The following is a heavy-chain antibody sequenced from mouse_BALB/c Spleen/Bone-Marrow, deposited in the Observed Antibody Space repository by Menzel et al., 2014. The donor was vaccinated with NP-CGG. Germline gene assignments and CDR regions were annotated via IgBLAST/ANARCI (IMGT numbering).Heavy chain of an antibody. CDR1: GFTFTDYY. D-gene: IGHD1-1*02. V-gene: IGHV7-3*02. CDR3: ARDKGGILFDY. J-gene: IGHJ2*01. Sequence: DVMLVESGGGLVQPGGSLRLSCATSGFTFTDYYMNWVRQPPGKALEWLGFIRNKANGHTTEYSASVKGRFTISRDNSQSILYLQMNTLRAEDSATYYCARDKGGILFDYWGQGTTLTVSS. CDR2: IRNKANGHTT.